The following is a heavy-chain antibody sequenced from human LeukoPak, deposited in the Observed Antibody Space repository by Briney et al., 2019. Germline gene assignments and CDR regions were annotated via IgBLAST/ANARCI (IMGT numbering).Heavy chain of an antibody. CDR1: GFTFSNYW. CDR2: ISSDGINT. J-gene: IGHJ5*02. CDR3: ARDLGQYYDTSDNWFDP. D-gene: IGHD3-22*01. V-gene: IGHV3-74*01. Sequence: GGSLRLSCAASGFTFSNYWMHWVRQAPGKGLVWVSRISSDGINTSYADSVKGRFTISRDNAKNTLNLQMNSLRAEDTAVYYCARDLGQYYDTSDNWFDPWGQGTLVTVSS.